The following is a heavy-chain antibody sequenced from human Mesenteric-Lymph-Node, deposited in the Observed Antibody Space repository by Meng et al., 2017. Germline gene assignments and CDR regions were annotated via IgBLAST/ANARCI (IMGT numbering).Heavy chain of an antibody. D-gene: IGHD3-16*01. CDR2: INPNSGGT. CDR1: GYTFTAYY. V-gene: IGHV1-2*02. Sequence: ASVTVSCKASGYTFTAYYMHWMRQAPGQGLEWMGWINPNSGGTDYAQQFQGRVTMTRDTSISTAYLHLSNLRSDDTAVYYCATVPCIISSCSPTNWFDPWGQGTLVTVSS. CDR3: ATVPCIISSCSPTNWFDP. J-gene: IGHJ5*02.